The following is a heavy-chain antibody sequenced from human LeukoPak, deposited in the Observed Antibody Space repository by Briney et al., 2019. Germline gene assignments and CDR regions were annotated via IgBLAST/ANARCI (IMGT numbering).Heavy chain of an antibody. J-gene: IGHJ1*01. CDR2: IYYSGST. D-gene: IGHD6-6*01. V-gene: IGHV4-59*08. CDR1: GGSFSGYY. CDR3: ARRPSSIAARPAGGYFQH. Sequence: SETLSLTCAVYGGSFSGYYWSWIRQPPGKGLEWIGYIYYSGSTNYNPSLKSRVTISVDTSKNQFSLKLSSVTAADTAVYYCARRPSSIAARPAGGYFQHWGQGTLVTVSS.